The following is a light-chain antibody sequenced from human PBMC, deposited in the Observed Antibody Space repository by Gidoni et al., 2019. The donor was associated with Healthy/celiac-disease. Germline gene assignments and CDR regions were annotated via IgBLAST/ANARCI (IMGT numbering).Light chain of an antibody. CDR1: QSVLYSSNNKNY. J-gene: IGKJ2*01. Sequence: DIVMTQTPDSLAVSLGERATINCKSSQSVLYSSNNKNYLAWYQQTPGQPPKLLIYWASTRESGVPDRFSGSGSGTAFTLTISSLQAEDVAVYYCQQYYSTLPYTFGQGTKLEIK. V-gene: IGKV4-1*01. CDR3: QQYYSTLPYT. CDR2: WAS.